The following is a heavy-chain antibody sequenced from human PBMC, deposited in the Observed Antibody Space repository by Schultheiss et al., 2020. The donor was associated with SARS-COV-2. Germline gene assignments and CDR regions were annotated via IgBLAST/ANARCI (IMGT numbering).Heavy chain of an antibody. V-gene: IGHV1-2*06. D-gene: IGHD6-13*01. J-gene: IGHJ4*02. CDR2: LNPASGGT. CDR3: ARDWGTAVAAGGDHSFDY. Sequence: GGSLRLSCKASGYTFTGYYIHWVRQAPGQGLEWMGRLNPASGGTQYAQKFQGRITMTSDTSTSTGYLDLSSLSSDDTAIYYCARDWGTAVAAGGDHSFDYWGRGTLVTVSS. CDR1: GYTFTGYY.